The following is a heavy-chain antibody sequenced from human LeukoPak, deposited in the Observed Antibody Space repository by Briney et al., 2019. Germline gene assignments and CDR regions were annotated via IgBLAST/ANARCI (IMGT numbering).Heavy chain of an antibody. CDR1: GFTFSSYG. CDR3: AKETRQYQLLYGYFDY. J-gene: IGHJ4*02. V-gene: IGHV3-30*18. D-gene: IGHD2-2*02. Sequence: PGGSLRLSCAASGFTFSSYGMRWVRQAPGKGLEWVAVISYDGSNKYYADSVKGRFTISRDNSKNTLYLQMNSLRAEDTAVYYCAKETRQYQLLYGYFDYWGQGTLVTVSS. CDR2: ISYDGSNK.